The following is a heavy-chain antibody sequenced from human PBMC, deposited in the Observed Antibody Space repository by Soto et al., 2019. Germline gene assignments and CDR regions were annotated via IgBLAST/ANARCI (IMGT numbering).Heavy chain of an antibody. CDR3: ARVVGGIPVAGSWNWFDP. Sequence: ASVKVSCKASGYTFTSYALSWVRHAPGQGLEWMGWISTYNGNTNYAQNLQGRVTMTTDISTDTAYMELRSLRSDDTAVYYCARVVGGIPVAGSWNWFDPWGQGTLVTVSS. V-gene: IGHV1-18*04. J-gene: IGHJ5*02. CDR2: ISTYNGNT. D-gene: IGHD6-19*01. CDR1: GYTFTSYA.